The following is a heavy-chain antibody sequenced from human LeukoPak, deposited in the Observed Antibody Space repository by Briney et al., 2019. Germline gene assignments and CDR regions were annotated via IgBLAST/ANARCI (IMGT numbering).Heavy chain of an antibody. D-gene: IGHD3-22*01. CDR2: ISYDGSNK. V-gene: IGHV3-30*18. J-gene: IGHJ4*02. CDR3: AKARPYYYDSSGSSAFDY. CDR1: GFTFSSYG. Sequence: GGSLRLSCAASGFTFSSYGMHWVRQAPGKGLGWGAVISYDGSNKYNADSVKGRFTSSRDNSKNTLYLQMNSLRAEDTAVYYCAKARPYYYDSSGSSAFDYWGQGTLVTVSS.